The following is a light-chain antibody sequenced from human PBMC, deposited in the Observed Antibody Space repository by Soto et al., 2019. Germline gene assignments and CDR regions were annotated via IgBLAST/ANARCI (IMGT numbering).Light chain of an antibody. J-gene: IGKJ1*01. CDR1: QSIGSS. V-gene: IGKV1-5*01. CDR3: QQYNSYWT. Sequence: DVQMTQSPSTLSASVGDRVTITCRASQSIGSSLAWYQQKPGKAPNLLISDASSLERGVPSRFSGSGSGTEFTLTISSLQPDDFATYYCQQYNSYWTFGQGTKVDIK. CDR2: DAS.